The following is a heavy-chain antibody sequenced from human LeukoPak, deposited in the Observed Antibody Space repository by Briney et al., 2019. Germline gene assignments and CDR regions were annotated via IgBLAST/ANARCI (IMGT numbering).Heavy chain of an antibody. V-gene: IGHV4-34*01. D-gene: IGHD4-17*01. CDR2: TNHSGST. Sequence: SETLSLTCAVYGGSFSGYYWSWIRQPPGKGLEWIGETNHSGSTNYNPSLKSRVTISVDTSKNQFSLKLSSVTAADTAVYYCARVATTVTNSDYWGQGTLVTVSS. CDR3: ARVATTVTNSDY. J-gene: IGHJ4*02. CDR1: GGSFSGYY.